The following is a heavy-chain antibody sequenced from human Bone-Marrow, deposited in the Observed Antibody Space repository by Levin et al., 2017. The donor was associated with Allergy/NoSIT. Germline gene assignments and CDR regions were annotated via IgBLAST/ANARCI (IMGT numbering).Heavy chain of an antibody. D-gene: IGHD2-2*01. CDR1: GGSISDSNW. V-gene: IGHV4-4*02. CDR3: ARFVGHAPYFDS. J-gene: IGHJ4*02. Sequence: SETLSLTCAVSGGSISDSNWWSWFRQPPGKGLEWIGEISQSGHTTYNPSLKSRVTMSVDKSQNQLSLKVTSVTAADTAVYYCARFVGHAPYFDSWGPGILVSVSS. CDR2: ISQSGHT.